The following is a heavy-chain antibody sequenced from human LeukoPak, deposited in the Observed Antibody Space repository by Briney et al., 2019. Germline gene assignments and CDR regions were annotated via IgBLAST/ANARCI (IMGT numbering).Heavy chain of an antibody. CDR1: GFTFSNYW. CDR3: ARGFPGSSGLSVFDY. Sequence: GGSLRLSRAASGFTFSNYWMNWVRQAPGKGLEWVANIKHYGSEKYSVDSVKGRFTISRDNAKNSLVLQMNSPRAEDTAVYYCARGFPGSSGLSVFDYWGQGTLVTVSS. CDR2: IKHYGSEK. J-gene: IGHJ4*02. D-gene: IGHD3-22*01. V-gene: IGHV3-7*03.